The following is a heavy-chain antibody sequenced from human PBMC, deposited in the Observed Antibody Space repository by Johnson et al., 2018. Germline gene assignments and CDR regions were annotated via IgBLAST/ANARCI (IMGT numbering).Heavy chain of an antibody. J-gene: IGHJ3*02. Sequence: QVQLVQSGAEVKKPGSSVKVSCKASGGTFSSYAISWVRQAPGQGLEWMGGIIPIFGTENFPQKFQGRVTITADHSTSTVYMERSSLGDEDTAVYYWATGSFGRNYGSSGFDIWGQGTVVTVSS. CDR2: IIPIFGTE. CDR1: GGTFSSYA. CDR3: ATGSFGRNYGSSGFDI. D-gene: IGHD3-22*01. V-gene: IGHV1-69*12.